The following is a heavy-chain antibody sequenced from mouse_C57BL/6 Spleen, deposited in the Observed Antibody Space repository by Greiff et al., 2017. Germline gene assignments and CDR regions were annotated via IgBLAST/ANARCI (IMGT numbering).Heavy chain of an antibody. CDR2: IWSCGST. V-gene: IGHV2-2*01. Sequence: VKLVESGPGLVQPSQSLSITCTVSGFSLTSYGVNWVRQSPGKGLEWLGVIWSCGSTDCNAAFISKLSISKDNSKSQVFFKMNSLQADDTAIYDCARKTGGALFAMDYWGQGTSVTVSS. CDR1: GFSLTSYG. CDR3: ARKTGGALFAMDY. J-gene: IGHJ4*01. D-gene: IGHD6-1*01.